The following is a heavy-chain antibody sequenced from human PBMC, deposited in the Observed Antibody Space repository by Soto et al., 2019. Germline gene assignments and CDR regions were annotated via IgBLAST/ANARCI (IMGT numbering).Heavy chain of an antibody. D-gene: IGHD6-19*01. J-gene: IGHJ2*01. CDR2: ITDTGSNT. CDR3: ARPGVIAVLGGYWYFDL. Sequence: EVQLLESGGGLVQPGGSLRLSCAASGFTFNSYAMNWVRQAPGKGLEWVSAITDTGSNTYYADSVEGRFTISRDNSRNTLYLQMNSLRAEDTAVYYCARPGVIAVLGGYWYFDLWGRFTLVTVSS. V-gene: IGHV3-23*01. CDR1: GFTFNSYA.